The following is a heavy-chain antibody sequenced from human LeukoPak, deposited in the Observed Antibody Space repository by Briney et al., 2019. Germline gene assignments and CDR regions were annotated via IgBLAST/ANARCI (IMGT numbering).Heavy chain of an antibody. CDR3: AKFPLYNYDSSGYYGDAFDI. Sequence: GGALRLSRAASGFTFTSHSMNWVRQAPGKGLEWVSSISSSSSYIYYADSVKGRFTISRDNAKNTLSLQMNSLRAEDTAVYYCAKFPLYNYDSSGYYGDAFDIWGQGTMVTASS. V-gene: IGHV3-21*01. J-gene: IGHJ3*02. CDR2: ISSSSSYI. D-gene: IGHD3-22*01. CDR1: GFTFTSHS.